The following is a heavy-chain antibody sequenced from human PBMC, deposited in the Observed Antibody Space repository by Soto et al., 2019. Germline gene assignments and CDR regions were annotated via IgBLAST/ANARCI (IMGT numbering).Heavy chain of an antibody. V-gene: IGHV4-39*01. CDR1: GGSISSSSYY. J-gene: IGHJ4*02. D-gene: IGHD3-22*01. Sequence: SETLSLTCTVSGGSISSSSYYWGWIRQPPGKGLEWIGSIYYSGSTYYNPSLKSRVTISVDTSKNQFSLKLSSVTAADTAVYYCARHDSSGYYYFDYWGQGTLVTVSS. CDR2: IYYSGST. CDR3: ARHDSSGYYYFDY.